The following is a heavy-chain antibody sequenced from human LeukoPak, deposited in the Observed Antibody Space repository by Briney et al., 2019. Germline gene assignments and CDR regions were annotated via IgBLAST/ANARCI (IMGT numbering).Heavy chain of an antibody. CDR2: IYYSGST. CDR3: ARDERPSRRWNYYYYYGMDV. J-gene: IGHJ6*02. D-gene: IGHD2-15*01. CDR1: GGSISSSSYY. V-gene: IGHV4-39*02. Sequence: SETLSLTCTVSGGSISSSSYYWGWIRQPPGTGLEWIGSIYYSGSTYYNPSLKSRVTISVDTSKNQFSLKLSSVTAADTAVYYCARDERPSRRWNYYYYYGMDVWGQGTTVTVSS.